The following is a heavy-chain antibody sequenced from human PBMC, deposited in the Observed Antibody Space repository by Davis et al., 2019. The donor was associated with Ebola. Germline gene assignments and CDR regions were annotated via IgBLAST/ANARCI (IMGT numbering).Heavy chain of an antibody. CDR2: INSDGSST. CDR1: GFTFSSYS. Sequence: HTGGSLRLSCAASGFTFSSYSMNWVRQAPGKGLVWVSRINSDGSSTSYADSVKGRFTISRDNAKNTLYLQMNSLRAEDTAVYYCARGNRYCSGDTCANWFDPWGQGTLVTVSS. J-gene: IGHJ5*02. CDR3: ARGNRYCSGDTCANWFDP. V-gene: IGHV3-74*01. D-gene: IGHD2-15*01.